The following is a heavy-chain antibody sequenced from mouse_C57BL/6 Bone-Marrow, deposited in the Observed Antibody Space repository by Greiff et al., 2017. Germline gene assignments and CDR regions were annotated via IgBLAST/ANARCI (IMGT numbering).Heavy chain of an antibody. D-gene: IGHD2-4*01. CDR1: GYTFTDYY. CDR2: IYPGSGNT. V-gene: IGHV1-76*01. J-gene: IGHJ2*01. Sequence: QVQLQQSGAELVRPGASVKLSCKASGYTFTDYYINWVKQRPGQGLEWIARIYPGSGNTYYNEKFKGKATLTAEKSSSTAYMQLSSLTSEDSAVYFCARSVITTSFDYWGQGTTLTVSS. CDR3: ARSVITTSFDY.